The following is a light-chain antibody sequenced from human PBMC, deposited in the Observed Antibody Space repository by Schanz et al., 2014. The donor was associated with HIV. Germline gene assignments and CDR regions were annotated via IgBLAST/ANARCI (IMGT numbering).Light chain of an antibody. CDR3: SSYTSNNTVL. Sequence: QSALTQPRSVSGSPGQSVTISCTGTSSDVGGYNYVSWYQQHPGKAPKLMIYDVSNRPSGVSTRFSGSKSDNTASLTISGLQAGDETDFYCSSYTSNNTVLFGGGTKLTVL. J-gene: IGLJ2*01. CDR2: DVS. V-gene: IGLV2-11*01. CDR1: SSDVGGYNY.